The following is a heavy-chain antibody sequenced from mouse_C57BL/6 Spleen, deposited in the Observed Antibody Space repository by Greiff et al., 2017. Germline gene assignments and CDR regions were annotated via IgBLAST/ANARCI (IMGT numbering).Heavy chain of an antibody. V-gene: IGHV2-5*01. J-gene: IGHJ3*01. CDR2: IWRGGST. D-gene: IGHD2-4*01. CDR1: GFSLTSYG. Sequence: VQLVESGPGLVQPSQSLSITCTVSGFSLTSYGVHWVRQSPGKGLEWLGVIWRGGSTDYKAAFMSRLSITKDNSKSQVFFKMNSLQADDTAIYYCAKNSDYDSSWFAYWGQGTLVTVSA. CDR3: AKNSDYDSSWFAY.